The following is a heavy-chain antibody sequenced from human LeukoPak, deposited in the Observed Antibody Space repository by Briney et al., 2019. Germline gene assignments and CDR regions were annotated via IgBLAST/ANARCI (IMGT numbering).Heavy chain of an antibody. D-gene: IGHD6-6*01. CDR2: ISGGGGTT. J-gene: IGHJ4*02. CDR1: GFTFSSQA. CDR3: AKGYSDSSKFDS. Sequence: GGSLRLSCAASGFTFSSQAMSWVRQAPGKGLEWVSAISGGGGTTYYADSVKGRFTVSRGNSKNTLYLQMNSLRAEDTAVYYCAKGYSDSSKFDSWGQGTLVTVSS. V-gene: IGHV3-23*01.